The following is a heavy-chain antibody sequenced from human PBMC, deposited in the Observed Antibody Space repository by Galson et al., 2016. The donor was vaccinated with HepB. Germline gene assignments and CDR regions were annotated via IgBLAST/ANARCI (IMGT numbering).Heavy chain of an antibody. CDR1: GFTFSSYN. Sequence: SLRLSCAASGFTFSSYNMNWVRQAPGKGLEWISYISSSSRTINYADSVKGRLTISRDNAKNSPYLQMNSLRDEDTAGYYCARGDHYSSSLRFDICGQGTMVTVSS. J-gene: IGHJ3*02. CDR2: ISSSSRTI. D-gene: IGHD6-13*01. V-gene: IGHV3-48*02. CDR3: ARGDHYSSSLRFDI.